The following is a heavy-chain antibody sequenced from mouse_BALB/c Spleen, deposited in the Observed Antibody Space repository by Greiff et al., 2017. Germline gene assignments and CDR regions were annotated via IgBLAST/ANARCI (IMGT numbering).Heavy chain of an antibody. CDR2: IYWDDDK. J-gene: IGHJ2*01. V-gene: IGHV8-12*01. CDR3: ARTHDGYYPYYFDY. Sequence: QVTLKECGPGILQPSQTLSLTCSFSGFSLSTSGMGVSWIRQPSGKGLEWLAHIYWDDDKRYNPSLKSRLTISKDTSRNQVFLKITSVDTADTATYYCARTHDGYYPYYFDYWGQGTTLTVSS. CDR1: GFSLSTSGMG. D-gene: IGHD2-3*01.